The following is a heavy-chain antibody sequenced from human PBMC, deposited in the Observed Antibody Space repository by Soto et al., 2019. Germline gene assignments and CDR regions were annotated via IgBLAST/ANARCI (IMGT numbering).Heavy chain of an antibody. CDR1: GDSISSTNW. J-gene: IGHJ3*02. Sequence: QVQLQESGPGLVKPSGTLSLTCAVSGDSISSTNWWSWVRQPPGKGREWIGEIYHSGFTNYNPSLKSRVTISVDKPRNQFSQKVSSVTAADTAVYYCARGLVGRGAFDIWGQGTMVTVSS. CDR3: ARGLVGRGAFDI. D-gene: IGHD3-9*01. V-gene: IGHV4-4*02. CDR2: IYHSGFT.